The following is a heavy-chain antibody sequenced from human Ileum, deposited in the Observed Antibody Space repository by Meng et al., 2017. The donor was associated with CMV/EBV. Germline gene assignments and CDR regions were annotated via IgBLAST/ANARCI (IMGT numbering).Heavy chain of an antibody. CDR3: TTDPGSYADF. Sequence: CVVSGVNFNNAWMSWVRQAPGEGLEWVGHIKSAGDGGAADYGAPVRGRFIISRDDSKNTLYLQMNNLKTEDTAVYYCTTDPGSYADFWGLGTLVTVSS. V-gene: IGHV3-15*01. CDR2: IKSAGDGGAA. J-gene: IGHJ4*02. D-gene: IGHD3-10*01. CDR1: GVNFNNAW.